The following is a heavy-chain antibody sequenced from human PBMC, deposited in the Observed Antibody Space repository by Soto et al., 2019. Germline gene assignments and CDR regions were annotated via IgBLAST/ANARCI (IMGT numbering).Heavy chain of an antibody. CDR3: ARDRRFGELSYGMDV. Sequence: KTSETLSLTCTVSGGSISSYYWSWIRQPPGKGLEWIGYIYYSGSTNYNPSLKSRVTISVDTSKNQFSLKLSSVTAADTAVYYCARDRRFGELSYGMDVWGQGTTVTVSS. J-gene: IGHJ6*02. D-gene: IGHD3-10*01. V-gene: IGHV4-59*01. CDR2: IYYSGST. CDR1: GGSISSYY.